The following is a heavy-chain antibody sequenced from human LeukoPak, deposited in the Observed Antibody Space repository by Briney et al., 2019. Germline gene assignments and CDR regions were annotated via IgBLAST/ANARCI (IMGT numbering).Heavy chain of an antibody. CDR1: GYSISSGYY. CDR3: ARARDPYYDSSNYYYYYYMDV. Sequence: SETLSLTCAVSGYSISSGYYWGWIRQPPGKGLEWIGSIYHSGSTYYNPSLKSRVTISVDTSKNQFSLKLSSVTAADTAVYYCARARDPYYDSSNYYYYYYMDVWGKGTTVTVSS. J-gene: IGHJ6*03. V-gene: IGHV4-38-2*01. D-gene: IGHD3-22*01. CDR2: IYHSGST.